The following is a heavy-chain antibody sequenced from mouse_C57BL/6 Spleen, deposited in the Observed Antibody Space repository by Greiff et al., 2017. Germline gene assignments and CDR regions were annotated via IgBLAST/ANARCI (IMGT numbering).Heavy chain of an antibody. V-gene: IGHV3-6*01. Sequence: EVQLQESGPGLVKPSQSLSLTCSVTGFSITSGYYWNWIRQFPGNKLEWLGYISYDDSNKYNPYLKSRISNTRDTSKNQFFLKLNSGTTEDTATNYWARERDHYLYYFDYWGQGTTLTVSS. CDR1: GFSITSGYY. CDR3: ARERDHYLYYFDY. D-gene: IGHD1-2*01. J-gene: IGHJ2*01. CDR2: ISYDDSN.